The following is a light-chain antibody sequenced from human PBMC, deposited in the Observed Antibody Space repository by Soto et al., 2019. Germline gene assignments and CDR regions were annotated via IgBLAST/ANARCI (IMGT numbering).Light chain of an antibody. CDR3: RQSYSSPVT. J-gene: IGKJ2*01. CDR1: QSITDY. CDR2: AAY. Sequence: DIRMTQSPSSLSASIGDRVTITCRASQSITDYLNWYQQKPGKAPKLLIYAAYSLQSGVPSRFSGSGSGTDFSLTISSLQPEDSATYYCRQSYSSPVTFGQGTKVDIK. V-gene: IGKV1-39*01.